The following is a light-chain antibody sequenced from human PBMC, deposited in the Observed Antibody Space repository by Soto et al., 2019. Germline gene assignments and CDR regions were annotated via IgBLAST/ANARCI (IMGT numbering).Light chain of an antibody. Sequence: ATQMTQSPSSLSASVGDRVTITCRASQDIGNDLGWYQQKSGKAPNLLIYAASSLQSGVPPRFSGSGSGTDFTLTISSLQPEDFATYYCQQYNSYWTFGQGTKVDIK. CDR3: QQYNSYWT. J-gene: IGKJ1*01. CDR2: AAS. CDR1: QDIGND. V-gene: IGKV1-6*01.